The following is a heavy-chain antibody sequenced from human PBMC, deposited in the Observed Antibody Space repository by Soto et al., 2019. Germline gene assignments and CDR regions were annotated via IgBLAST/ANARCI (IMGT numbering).Heavy chain of an antibody. CDR1: EFSLSTSGLG. CDR2: IYWNDDK. J-gene: IGHJ5*02. CDR3: AHIRSGYFYSNWFDP. V-gene: IGHV2-5*01. Sequence: GPKRVNHTQALTLTCTFSEFSLSTSGLGVGWIRQPPGKALEWLALIYWNDDKRYSTSLKSRLTITKDTSKNQVVLTMTNMDPVDTATYLCAHIRSGYFYSNWFDPWGQGTLVTVSS. D-gene: IGHD3-22*01.